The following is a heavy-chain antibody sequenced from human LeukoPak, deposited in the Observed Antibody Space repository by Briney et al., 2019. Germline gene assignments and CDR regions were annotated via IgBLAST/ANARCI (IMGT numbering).Heavy chain of an antibody. CDR3: ARRTGYLNYYYYYYMDV. CDR2: IYYSGST. CDR1: GGSISSHY. J-gene: IGHJ6*03. Sequence: PSETLSLTCTVSGGSISSHYWSWIRQPPGEGLEWIGYIYYSGSTNYNPSLKSRVTISVDTSRNQFSLKLSSVTAADSAVYYCARRTGYLNYYYYYYMDVWGNGTTVTVSS. D-gene: IGHD3/OR15-3a*01. V-gene: IGHV4-59*11.